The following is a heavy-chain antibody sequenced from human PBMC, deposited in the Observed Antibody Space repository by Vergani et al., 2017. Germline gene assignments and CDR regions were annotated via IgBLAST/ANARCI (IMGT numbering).Heavy chain of an antibody. Sequence: EVPLVQSGPEVKKPGESLKISCKASGYRFTMHWIGWVRQMPGKGLELMGIIYPGDSDTRYSPSFQGQVTISADKSISTAYLQWSSLKVSDTAMYYCAKGGATTSPPYFDYWGQGTLVTVSA. CDR1: GYRFTMHW. V-gene: IGHV5-51*01. D-gene: IGHD1-26*01. CDR3: AKGGATTSPPYFDY. CDR2: IYPGDSDT. J-gene: IGHJ4*02.